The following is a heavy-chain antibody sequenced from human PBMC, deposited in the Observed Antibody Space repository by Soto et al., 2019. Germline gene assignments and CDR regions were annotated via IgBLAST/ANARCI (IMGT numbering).Heavy chain of an antibody. J-gene: IGHJ3*02. CDR1: GFTFSSYS. CDR3: ARVGNLQLEFDI. CDR2: ISSSSSTI. Sequence: GGSLRLSCAASGFTFSSYSMNWVRQAPGKGLEWVSYISSSSSTIYYADSVKGRFTISSDNAKNSLYLQTNSLRAEDTAVYYCARVGNLQLEFDIWGQGTMVTVSS. D-gene: IGHD6-13*01. V-gene: IGHV3-48*01.